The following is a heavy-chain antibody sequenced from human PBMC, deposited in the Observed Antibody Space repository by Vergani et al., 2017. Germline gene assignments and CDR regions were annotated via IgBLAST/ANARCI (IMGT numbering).Heavy chain of an antibody. V-gene: IGHV4-59*01. CDR1: GGSISSYY. Sequence: QLQLQESGPGLVKPSETLSLTCTVSGGSISSYYWSWIRQPPGKGLEWIGYIYYSGSTNYNPSLKSRVTISVDTSKNQFSLKLSSVTAADTAVYYCARGGGDPYYYYYYMDVWGKGTTVTVSS. CDR2: IYYSGST. D-gene: IGHD5-12*01. CDR3: ARGGGDPYYYYYYMDV. J-gene: IGHJ6*03.